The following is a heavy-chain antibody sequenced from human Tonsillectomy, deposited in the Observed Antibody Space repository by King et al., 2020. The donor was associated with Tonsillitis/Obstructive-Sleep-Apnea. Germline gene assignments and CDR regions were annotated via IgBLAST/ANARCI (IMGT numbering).Heavy chain of an antibody. CDR2: IIPLFGTA. D-gene: IGHD4-17*01. J-gene: IGHJ6*03. CDR3: ARDRGSTVTTPSWNYYMDV. CDR1: GGTFSSYA. V-gene: IGHV1-69*01. Sequence: QLVQSGAEVKKPGSSVKVSCKASGGTFSSYAISWVRQAPGQGLEWMVGIIPLFGTANYAQKFQGRVTITADESTSTVYMELSSLRSEDTAVYYCARDRGSTVTTPSWNYYMDVWGKGTTVTVSS.